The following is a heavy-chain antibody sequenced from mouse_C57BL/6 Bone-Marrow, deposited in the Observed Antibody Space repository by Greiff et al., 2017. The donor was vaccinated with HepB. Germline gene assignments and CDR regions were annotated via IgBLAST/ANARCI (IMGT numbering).Heavy chain of an antibody. CDR3: ARAGTSVGGNWYFDV. CDR1: GYAFTNYL. V-gene: IGHV1-54*01. D-gene: IGHD2-14*01. J-gene: IGHJ1*03. Sequence: QVQLQQSGAELVRPGTSVKVSCKASGYAFTNYLIEWVKQRPGQGLEWIGVINPGSGGTNYNEKFKGKATLTADKYSSTAYMQLSSLTSEDSAVYFCARAGTSVGGNWYFDVWGTGTTVTVSP. CDR2: INPGSGGT.